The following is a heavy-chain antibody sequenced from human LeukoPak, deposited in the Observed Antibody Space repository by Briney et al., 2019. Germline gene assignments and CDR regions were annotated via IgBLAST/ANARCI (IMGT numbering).Heavy chain of an antibody. CDR2: INRSGGST. CDR3: ARGVFGELEKLMFQH. J-gene: IGHJ1*01. Sequence: ASVKVSCKASGYTFTSYYIHWVRQAPGQGLEWMGIINRSGGSTSYPQKFQDRVTMTRDTSTSTVYMELSSLKSDDTAIYYCARGVFGELEKLMFQHWGQGTLVTVSS. D-gene: IGHD3-10*02. V-gene: IGHV1-46*01. CDR1: GYTFTSYY.